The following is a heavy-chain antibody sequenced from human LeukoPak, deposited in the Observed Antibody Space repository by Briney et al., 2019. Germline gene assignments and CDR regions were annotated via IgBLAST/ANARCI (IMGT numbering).Heavy chain of an antibody. J-gene: IGHJ3*02. V-gene: IGHV4-59*12. CDR2: VYSSGNT. Sequence: TSETLSLTCTVSGGSIGSFYWNWIRQPPGKGLEWIGYVYSSGNTNYNPSLKSRVIISVDTSKNQFSLKLSSVTAADTAVYYCARERSGSEIFARSFDIWGQGTMVTVSS. D-gene: IGHD3-3*01. CDR1: GGSIGSFY. CDR3: ARERSGSEIFARSFDI.